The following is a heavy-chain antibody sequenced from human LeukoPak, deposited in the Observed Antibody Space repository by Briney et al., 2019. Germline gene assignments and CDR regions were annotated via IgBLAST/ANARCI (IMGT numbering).Heavy chain of an antibody. CDR2: IKQDGSEK. Sequence: GGSLRLSCAASGFTFNSYWMSWVRQAPGKGLEWVANIKQDGSEKYYVDSVKGRFTISRDNAKNSLYLQMNSLRAEDTAVYYCARRYFGYWGQGTLVTVSS. J-gene: IGHJ4*02. CDR3: ARRYFGY. CDR1: GFTFNSYW. V-gene: IGHV3-7*03.